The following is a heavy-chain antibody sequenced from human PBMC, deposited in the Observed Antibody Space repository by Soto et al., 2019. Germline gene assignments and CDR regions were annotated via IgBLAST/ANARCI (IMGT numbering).Heavy chain of an antibody. D-gene: IGHD3-10*02. V-gene: IGHV1-2*02. CDR3: ARNMDYYYGRGSGNGHGV. Sequence: QVQLVQSGAEVKEPGDSVRVSCEASGYTFTAYYIHWVRQAPGQGLEWMGWINPKFGDTTYAQDFQGRVSMTRDTSISTVYMDLSSLTSDDTAIYYCARNMDYYYGRGSGNGHGVWGQGTTVTVFS. J-gene: IGHJ6*02. CDR1: GYTFTAYY. CDR2: INPKFGDT.